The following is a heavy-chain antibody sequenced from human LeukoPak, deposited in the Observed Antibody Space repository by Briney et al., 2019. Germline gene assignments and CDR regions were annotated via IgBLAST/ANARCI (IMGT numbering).Heavy chain of an antibody. J-gene: IGHJ3*02. CDR3: ARDPGYRPDAFDI. D-gene: IGHD5-18*01. Sequence: GASVKVSCQASGYSFAKYGISWVRQAPGQGLEGMGWIGAYSGDANYAQMFQGRVTMTTVTSTNTAYMELRSLRSDDTAVYYCARDPGYRPDAFDIWGQGTVVTVS. V-gene: IGHV1-18*01. CDR2: IGAYSGDA. CDR1: GYSFAKYG.